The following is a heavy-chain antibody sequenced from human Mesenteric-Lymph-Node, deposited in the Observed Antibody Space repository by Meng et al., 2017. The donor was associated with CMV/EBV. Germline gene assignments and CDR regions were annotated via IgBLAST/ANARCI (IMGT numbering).Heavy chain of an antibody. CDR2: ISSSGSTI. J-gene: IGHJ6*02. V-gene: IGHV3-48*03. CDR1: GFTFSSYE. CDR3: ARELLVPRVYYYGMDV. Sequence: GGSLRLSCAASGFTFSSYEMNWVRQAPGKGLEWVSYISSSGSTIYYADSVKGRFTISRDNAKNSLYLQMNSLRAEDTAVYYCARELLVPRVYYYGMDVWGQGTTVTVSS.